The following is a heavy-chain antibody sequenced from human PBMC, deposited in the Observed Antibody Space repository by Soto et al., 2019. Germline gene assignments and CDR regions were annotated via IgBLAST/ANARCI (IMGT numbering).Heavy chain of an antibody. CDR3: ARSAHENWNYSY. Sequence: GASVKVSCKASGGTFSSYAISWVRQAPGQGLEWMGGIIPIFGTANYAQKSQGRVTITADESTSTAYMGLSSLRSEDTAVYYCARSAHENWNYSYWGQGTLVTVSS. CDR1: GGTFSSYA. CDR2: IIPIFGTA. J-gene: IGHJ4*02. D-gene: IGHD1-7*01. V-gene: IGHV1-69*13.